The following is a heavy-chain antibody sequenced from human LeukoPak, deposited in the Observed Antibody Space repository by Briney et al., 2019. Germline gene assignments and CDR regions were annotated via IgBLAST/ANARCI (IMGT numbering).Heavy chain of an antibody. CDR1: GFTFNSYW. Sequence: GGSLRLSCAASGFTFNSYWMSWVRQVPGKGLEWVASINHNGNVNYYVDSVKGRFTISRDNAKNSLYLQMSNLRAEDTAVYFCARGGGLDVWGQGATVTVSS. CDR2: INHNGNVN. CDR3: ARGGGLDV. D-gene: IGHD3-16*01. J-gene: IGHJ6*02. V-gene: IGHV3-7*03.